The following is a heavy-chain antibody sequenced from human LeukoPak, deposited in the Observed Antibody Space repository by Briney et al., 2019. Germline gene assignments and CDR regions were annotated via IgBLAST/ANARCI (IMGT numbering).Heavy chain of an antibody. D-gene: IGHD4-17*01. CDR2: INPNSGGT. J-gene: IGHJ4*02. CDR3: ARDPSLTYGDYFFDY. Sequence: GASVKVSCKASGYTFTGYYMHWVRQAPGQGLEWMGWINPNSGGTNYAQKFQGRDTMTRDTSISTAYMELSRLRSDDTAVYYCARDPSLTYGDYFFDYWGQGTLVTVSS. CDR1: GYTFTGYY. V-gene: IGHV1-2*02.